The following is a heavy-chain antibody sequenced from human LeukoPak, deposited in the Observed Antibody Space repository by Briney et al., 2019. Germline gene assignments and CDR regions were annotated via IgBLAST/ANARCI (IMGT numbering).Heavy chain of an antibody. Sequence: SETLSLTCTVSGGSISTYYWNWIRQPPGKGLEWIGYIHYSGSTNYNPSLKGRVTISVDTSENQFSLKLNSVTAADTAVYYCARSGGYSSTWSLWGQETLVTVSS. V-gene: IGHV4-59*01. CDR3: ARSGGYSSTWSL. CDR1: GGSISTYY. D-gene: IGHD6-13*01. J-gene: IGHJ4*02. CDR2: IHYSGST.